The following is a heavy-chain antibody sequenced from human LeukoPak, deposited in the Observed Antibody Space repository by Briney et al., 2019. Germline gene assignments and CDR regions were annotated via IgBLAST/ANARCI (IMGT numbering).Heavy chain of an antibody. CDR2: ISHDGSNK. J-gene: IGHJ3*02. CDR1: GFPFSSYG. D-gene: IGHD3-9*01. Sequence: PGGSLRLSCAASGFPFSSYGMHWVRQAPGKGLEWVAVISHDGSNKYYADSVKGRFTISRDNSKNTLYLQMNSLRAEDTAVYYCAKGLPEPGNHGGIRYFDWIDAFDIWGQGTMVTVSS. CDR3: AKGLPEPGNHGGIRYFDWIDAFDI. V-gene: IGHV3-30*18.